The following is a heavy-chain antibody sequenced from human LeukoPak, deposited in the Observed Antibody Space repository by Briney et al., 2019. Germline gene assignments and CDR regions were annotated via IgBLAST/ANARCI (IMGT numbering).Heavy chain of an antibody. CDR3: ARDQTTVTKGFDI. J-gene: IGHJ3*02. D-gene: IGHD4-17*01. Sequence: SETLSLTCTVSGGSISGYYWSWIRQPAGKGLERIGRIYSSGSTNYNPSLKSRVTISVDTSKNRFSLRLSSVTAADTAVYYCARDQTTVTKGFDIWGQGTVVTVSS. CDR2: IYSSGST. CDR1: GGSISGYY. V-gene: IGHV4-4*07.